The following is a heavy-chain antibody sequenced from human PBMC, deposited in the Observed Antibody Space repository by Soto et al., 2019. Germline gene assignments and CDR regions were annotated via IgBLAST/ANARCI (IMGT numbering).Heavy chain of an antibody. CDR3: APGGGRWFDP. CDR1: GGSISSGGYY. CDR2: IYYSGST. Sequence: QVQLQESGPGLVKPSQTLSLTCTVSGGSISSGGYYWSWIRQHPGKGLEWIGYIYYSGSTYYNPSLKSRVTLAVCTSTNLFSLKLSFVTAADTAVYCCAPGGGRWFDPWGQGTLVTVSS. J-gene: IGHJ5*02. D-gene: IGHD2-15*01. V-gene: IGHV4-31*03.